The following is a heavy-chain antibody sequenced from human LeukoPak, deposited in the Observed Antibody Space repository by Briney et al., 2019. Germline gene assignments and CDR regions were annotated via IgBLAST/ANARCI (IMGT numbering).Heavy chain of an antibody. CDR2: TSYSGST. J-gene: IGHJ3*02. CDR3: AREGYDSGAYFAFDI. D-gene: IGHD3-22*01. Sequence: PSETLSLTCTVSGGSISNYSWSWIRQPPGKGLEWLGYTSYSGSTYYNPSLKSRITISVDTSKNQFSLKLSSVTAADTAVYYCAREGYDSGAYFAFDIWGQGTLVTVSS. CDR1: GGSISNYS. V-gene: IGHV4-59*12.